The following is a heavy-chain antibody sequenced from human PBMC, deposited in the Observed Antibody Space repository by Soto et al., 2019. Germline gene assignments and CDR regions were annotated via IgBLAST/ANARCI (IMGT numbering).Heavy chain of an antibody. V-gene: IGHV1-18*01. CDR1: GYTFTNYD. Sequence: QVQLVQSGAEVKKPGASVKVSCKASGYTFTNYDINWVRQAPGQGLEWMGWISAYNGDTNYAQKLQGRVTMTTDTSTRKAYMQLKSLRSDDTAVYYWARSGIPDPGVVVCHTPIDPRGQGTLVTVSS. D-gene: IGHD2-15*01. CDR3: ARSGIPDPGVVVCHTPIDP. J-gene: IGHJ5*02. CDR2: ISAYNGDT.